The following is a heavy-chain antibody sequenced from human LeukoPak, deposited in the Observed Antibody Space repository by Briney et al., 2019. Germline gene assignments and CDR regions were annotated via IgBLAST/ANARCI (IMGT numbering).Heavy chain of an antibody. V-gene: IGHV3-23*01. Sequence: GGSLRLSCAASGFTFSNYAMSWVRQAPGKGLEWVSLISDRGGRTYNADSVKGRFTISRDNSKNTLYLQMNSLRAEDTAVYYCAKERAGLDYDSSGYYDYWGQGTLVTVSS. CDR1: GFTFSNYA. J-gene: IGHJ4*02. D-gene: IGHD3-22*01. CDR2: ISDRGGRT. CDR3: AKERAGLDYDSSGYYDY.